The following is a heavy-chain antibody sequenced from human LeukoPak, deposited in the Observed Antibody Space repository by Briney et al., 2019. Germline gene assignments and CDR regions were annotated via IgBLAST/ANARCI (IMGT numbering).Heavy chain of an antibody. V-gene: IGHV4-4*07. CDR1: GGSISSFH. D-gene: IGHD3-10*01. J-gene: IGHJ5*02. Sequence: KASETLSLTCTVSGGSISSFHWSWIRQPAGKRLEWIGRIYSSGNTNYNPSLKSRVTMSVDTSKNQFSLKLSSVTAADTAVYFCARDRVRGLISHSNWFGPWGQGTLVTVSS. CDR3: ARDRVRGLISHSNWFGP. CDR2: IYSSGNT.